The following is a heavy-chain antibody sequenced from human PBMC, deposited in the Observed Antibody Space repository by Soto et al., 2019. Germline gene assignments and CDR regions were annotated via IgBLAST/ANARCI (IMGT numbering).Heavy chain of an antibody. CDR1: GGTYNTYS. D-gene: IGHD1-26*01. CDR3: ARIPRYSFPTSDPLDN. V-gene: IGHV1-69*01. J-gene: IGHJ1*01. CDR2: IIPIFGTT. Sequence: GTSAKVSCKASGGTYNTYSFCWVRQDTRQGLEWMGSIIPIFGTTHYAQSFQGRLSITADQSSTTTYMELRSPTSHDTALYYCARIPRYSFPTSDPLDNWGQGTLVIVSS.